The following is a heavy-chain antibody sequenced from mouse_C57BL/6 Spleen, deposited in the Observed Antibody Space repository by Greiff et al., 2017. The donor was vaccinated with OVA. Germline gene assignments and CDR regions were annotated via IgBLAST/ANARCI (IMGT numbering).Heavy chain of an antibody. CDR2: INPSRGYT. V-gene: IGHV1-7*01. J-gene: IGHJ3*01. CDR3: ARSDDYDRFAY. Sequence: QVQLQQSGADLAKPGASVKLSCKASGYTFTSYWMHWVKQRPGQGLEWIGYINPSRGYTKYNQTFKDKATLTADKSTSTAYMQLSSLTYEDAAVYYCARSDDYDRFAYWGQGTLVTVSA. D-gene: IGHD2-4*01. CDR1: GYTFTSYW.